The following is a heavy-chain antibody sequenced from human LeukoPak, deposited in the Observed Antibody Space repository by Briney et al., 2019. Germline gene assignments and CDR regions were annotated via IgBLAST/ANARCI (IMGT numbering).Heavy chain of an antibody. CDR3: ARGGIRLRMVVTAMARGGDLDY. D-gene: IGHD2-21*02. Sequence: SETLSLTCAVYGGSFSGYYWSWIRQPPGKGLEWIGEINHSGSTNCNPSLKSRVTISVDTSKKQFSLKPSSVTAADTAVYYCARGGIRLRMVVTAMARGGDLDYWGQGTLVTVSS. CDR2: INHSGST. J-gene: IGHJ4*02. CDR1: GGSFSGYY. V-gene: IGHV4-34*01.